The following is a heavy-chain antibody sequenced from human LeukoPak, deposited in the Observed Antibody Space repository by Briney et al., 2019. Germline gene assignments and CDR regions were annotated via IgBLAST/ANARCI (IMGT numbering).Heavy chain of an antibody. Sequence: PGGSLRLSHAASGFTVSSNYMSWVRQAPGKGLEWVSVIYSGGSTYYADSVKGRFTISRDNSKNTLYLQMNSLRAEDTAVYYCARDALDYDILTGYFWGQGTLVTVSS. CDR2: IYSGGST. D-gene: IGHD3-9*01. J-gene: IGHJ4*02. CDR3: ARDALDYDILTGYF. CDR1: GFTVSSNY. V-gene: IGHV3-66*01.